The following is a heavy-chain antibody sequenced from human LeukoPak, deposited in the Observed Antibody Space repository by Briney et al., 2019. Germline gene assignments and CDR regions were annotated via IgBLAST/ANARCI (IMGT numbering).Heavy chain of an antibody. CDR2: INPNSGGT. V-gene: IGHV1-2*02. CDR1: GYTFTGYY. J-gene: IGHJ4*02. Sequence: ASVKVSCKASGYTFTGYYMHWVRQAPGQGLEWMGWINPNSGGTNYAQKFQGRVTMTRDTPISTAYMELSRLRSDDTAVYYCARDTHSRFLEWFVWGQGTLVTVSS. CDR3: ARDTHSRFLEWFV. D-gene: IGHD3-3*01.